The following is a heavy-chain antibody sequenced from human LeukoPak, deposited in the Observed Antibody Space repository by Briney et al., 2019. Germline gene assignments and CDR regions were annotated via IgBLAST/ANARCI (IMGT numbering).Heavy chain of an antibody. D-gene: IGHD6-13*01. CDR2: IYYSGST. Sequence: SETLSLTCTVPGGAISSYYWSWIRQPPGKGLEGIGYIYYSGSTNYNPSLKSRVTISVDTSKNQFSLKLSSVTAADTAVYYCARGHSSSWPIDYWGQGTLVTVSS. J-gene: IGHJ4*02. CDR1: GGAISSYY. V-gene: IGHV4-59*01. CDR3: ARGHSSSWPIDY.